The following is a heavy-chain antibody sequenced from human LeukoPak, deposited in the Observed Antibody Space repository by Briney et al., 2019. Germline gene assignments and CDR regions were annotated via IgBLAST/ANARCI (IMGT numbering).Heavy chain of an antibody. D-gene: IGHD1-26*01. CDR2: ISAYNGNT. V-gene: IGHV1-18*01. J-gene: IGHJ4*02. CDR3: ASAPGIVGATDFDY. CDR1: GYTFTSYG. Sequence: ASVKVSCKASGYTFTSYGISWVQQAPGQGLEWMGWISAYNGNTNYAQKLQGRVTMTTDTSTSTAYMELRSLRSDDTAVYYCASAPGIVGATDFDYWGQGTLVTVSS.